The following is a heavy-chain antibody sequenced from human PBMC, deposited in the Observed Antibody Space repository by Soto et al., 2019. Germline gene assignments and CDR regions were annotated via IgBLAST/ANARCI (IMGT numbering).Heavy chain of an antibody. Sequence: QVQLVQSGAEVKKPRSSVKVSCTASGGSLRNSVISWVRQAPAQSLEWVGGVIPILGTANYAQKFQGRVTMTADEATSTAYMDLSSQSPVDTAVYYCARLGHPGHWGPGTLVIVSS. CDR2: VIPILGTA. J-gene: IGHJ4*02. CDR3: ARLGHPGH. V-gene: IGHV1-69*01. CDR1: GGSLRNSV.